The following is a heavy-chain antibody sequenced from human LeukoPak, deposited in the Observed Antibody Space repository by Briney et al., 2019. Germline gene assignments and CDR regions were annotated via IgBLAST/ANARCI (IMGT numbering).Heavy chain of an antibody. CDR3: AKNQLGYSYGSSYFDY. CDR2: ISGSGGST. J-gene: IGHJ4*02. Sequence: GGSLRLSCAASGFTFSTHAMNWVRQAPGKGLEWVSTISGSGGSTYYADSVKGRFTISRDNSKNTLYLQMNSLRAEDAAVYYCAKNQLGYSYGSSYFDYWGQGTLVTVSS. D-gene: IGHD5-18*01. V-gene: IGHV3-23*01. CDR1: GFTFSTHA.